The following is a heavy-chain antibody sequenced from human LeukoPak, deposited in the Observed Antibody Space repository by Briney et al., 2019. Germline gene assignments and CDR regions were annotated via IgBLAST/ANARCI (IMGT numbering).Heavy chain of an antibody. D-gene: IGHD5-24*01. Sequence: GGSLRLSCAASGFTFSSYSMNWVRQAPGKGLEWVSSISSSSSYIYYADSVKDRFTISRDNAKNSLYLQMNSLRAEDTAVYYCARVSVATNTFDYWGQGTLVTVSS. CDR1: GFTFSSYS. CDR3: ARVSVATNTFDY. CDR2: ISSSSSYI. J-gene: IGHJ4*02. V-gene: IGHV3-21*01.